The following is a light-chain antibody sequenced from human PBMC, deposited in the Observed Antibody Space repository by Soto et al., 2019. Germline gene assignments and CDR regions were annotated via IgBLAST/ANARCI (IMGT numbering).Light chain of an antibody. Sequence: QLVLTQPPSVSGAPGQRVTISCTGSSSNIGAGYDVHWYQQLPGTAPKLLIYGNNNRPSGVPDRFSGSKSGTSASLAITGLQAEDETDYFCQSYDSSLSAYVFGIGTKLTVL. CDR3: QSYDSSLSAYV. CDR1: SSNIGAGYD. J-gene: IGLJ1*01. V-gene: IGLV1-40*01. CDR2: GNN.